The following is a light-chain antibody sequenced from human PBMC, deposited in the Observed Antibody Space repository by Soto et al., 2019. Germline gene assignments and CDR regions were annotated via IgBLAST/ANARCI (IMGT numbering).Light chain of an antibody. J-gene: IGLJ1*01. Sequence: QSALAQPASVSGYAGQSITISCTGTSSDVGSYNLVSWYQHHPGKAPKLMIYEGSKRPSGASNRFSGSKSGNTASLTISGLQAEDEADYYCCSYAGSTTFYVFGTGTKVTVL. CDR3: CSYAGSTTFYV. CDR2: EGS. CDR1: SSDVGSYNL. V-gene: IGLV2-23*01.